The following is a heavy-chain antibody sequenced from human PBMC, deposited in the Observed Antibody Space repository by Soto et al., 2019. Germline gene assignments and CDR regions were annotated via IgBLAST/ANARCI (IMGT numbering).Heavy chain of an antibody. V-gene: IGHV3-21*01. D-gene: IGHD6-25*01. J-gene: IGHJ6*02. CDR2: ISSRSIYI. CDR3: AREEVSRPNTYHGLDV. Sequence: ESGGGLVKPGGSLRLSCAASGFTFNTYTMNWVRQAPGNGLEWVSSISSRSIYIYYADAVTGRFTIYRDDARNSLYLQMISLRAEDPAVYYCAREEVSRPNTYHGLDVWGPGTTVTVSS. CDR1: GFTFNTYT.